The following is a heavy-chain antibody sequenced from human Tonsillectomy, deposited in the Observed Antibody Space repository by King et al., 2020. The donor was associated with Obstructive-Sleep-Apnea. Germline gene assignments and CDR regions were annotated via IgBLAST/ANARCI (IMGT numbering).Heavy chain of an antibody. V-gene: IGHV3-30*04. CDR1: GFTFSSYA. J-gene: IGHJ4*02. Sequence: QLVESGGGVVQPGRSLRLSCAASGFTFSSYAMHWFRQAPGKGLEWVAVISYDGSNKYYADSVKGRFTISRDNSKNTLYLQMNSLRAEDTAVYYCARERGKEGPLDYWGQGTLVTVSS. CDR2: ISYDGSNK. CDR3: ARERGKEGPLDY. D-gene: IGHD3-16*01.